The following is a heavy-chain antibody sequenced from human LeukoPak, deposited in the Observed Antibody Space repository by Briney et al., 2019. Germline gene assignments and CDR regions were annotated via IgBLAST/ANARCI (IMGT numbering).Heavy chain of an antibody. J-gene: IGHJ4*02. CDR2: INHSGST. Sequence: SETLSLTCAVYGRSFSGYYWSGIRHPPGKGLEWIGEINHSGSTNYNPPLKTRFTISVDTSSSHCSLKLSSVTAADTAVYYCARGPRGRGSTSWGQGTLVTVSS. V-gene: IGHV4-34*01. CDR3: ARGPRGRGSTS. CDR1: GRSFSGYY. D-gene: IGHD2-2*01.